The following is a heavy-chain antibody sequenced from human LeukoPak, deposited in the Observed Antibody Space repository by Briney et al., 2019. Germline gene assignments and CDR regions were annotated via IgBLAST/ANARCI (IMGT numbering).Heavy chain of an antibody. CDR3: ARGGYYDSSGNY. CDR2: IHPNNGGT. D-gene: IGHD3-22*01. J-gene: IGHJ4*02. Sequence: ASVKVSCKTSGYMHWVRQAPGQGLEWMGRIHPNNGGTDYAQKFQGRVTMTRDTSISTAYMELSSLRSDDTAGYYCARGGYYDSSGNYWGQGTLVTVSS. V-gene: IGHV1-2*06. CDR1: GY.